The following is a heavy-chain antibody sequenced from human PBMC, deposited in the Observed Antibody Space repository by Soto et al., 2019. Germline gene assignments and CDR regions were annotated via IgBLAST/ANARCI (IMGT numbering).Heavy chain of an antibody. J-gene: IGHJ4*02. CDR3: ARVSSSWSNYFDY. V-gene: IGHV4-59*01. Sequence: SETLSLTXTVSGGSMSSYSWTWIRQPPGKGLEWIGCIYYSGSTSYNPSLKSRVTISIDTSKNQFSLKVNSVTAADTAVYYCARVSSSWSNYFDYWGQGTPVTVSS. CDR2: IYYSGST. D-gene: IGHD6-13*01. CDR1: GGSMSSYS.